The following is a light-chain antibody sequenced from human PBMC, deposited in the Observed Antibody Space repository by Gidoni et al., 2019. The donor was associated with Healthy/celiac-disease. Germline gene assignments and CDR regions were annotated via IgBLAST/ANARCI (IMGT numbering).Light chain of an antibody. V-gene: IGKV1-39*01. CDR2: AAS. J-gene: IGKJ4*01. CDR3: QQSYSTPR. CDR1: QSISSY. Sequence: DIQMTQSPPSLSAFVGDRVTITCRASQSISSYLNWYQQKPGKAPKLLVYAASSLQSGVPSRFSGSGSGTDFTLNISSLQPEDFATYYCQQSYSTPRFGGGTKVEIK.